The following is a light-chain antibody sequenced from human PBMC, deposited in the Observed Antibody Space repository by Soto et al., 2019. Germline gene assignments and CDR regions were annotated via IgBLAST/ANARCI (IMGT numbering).Light chain of an antibody. CDR3: QQYGSTPIT. CDR2: GAS. Sequence: VVLTQSPATLSLSPGERATLSCRTSLSVSVYLDWYQQKPGQAPRLLISGASSRASGIPDRFSGVGSGTDFTLTISRLEPEDFAVYYCQQYGSTPITFGQGTRLEI. V-gene: IGKV3-20*01. J-gene: IGKJ5*01. CDR1: LSVSVY.